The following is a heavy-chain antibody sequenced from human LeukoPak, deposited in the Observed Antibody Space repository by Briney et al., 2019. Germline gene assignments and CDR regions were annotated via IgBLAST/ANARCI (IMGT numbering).Heavy chain of an antibody. CDR1: GFTFSRYT. Sequence: PGGSLRLSCAASGFTFSRYTIHWVRQTTGRGLEWVSSISGTRNFIFYAESLKGRFTISRDNANNSVYLQMDTLRAEDTAVYYCARVINGYIDYWGQGTLVTDSS. J-gene: IGHJ4*02. V-gene: IGHV3-21*06. D-gene: IGHD2-8*01. CDR2: ISGTRNFI. CDR3: ARVINGYIDY.